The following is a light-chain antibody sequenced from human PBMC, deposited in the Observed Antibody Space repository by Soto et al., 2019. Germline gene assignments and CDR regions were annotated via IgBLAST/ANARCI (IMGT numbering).Light chain of an antibody. V-gene: IGKV3-20*01. CDR3: HQYGSSPGT. J-gene: IGKJ1*01. CDR1: QRISSSS. CDR2: AAS. Sequence: EIVLTQSPGTLSLSPGGRATLSCRASQRISSSSLAWYQQKPGQTPRLLIYAASSRATGIPDRFSGSGSGTDFTLTIIRLEAEVFAVYYCHQYGSSPGTFGQGTKVEIK.